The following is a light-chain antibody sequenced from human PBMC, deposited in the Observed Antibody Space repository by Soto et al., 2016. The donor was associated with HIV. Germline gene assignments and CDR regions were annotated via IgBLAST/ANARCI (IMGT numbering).Light chain of an antibody. CDR3: QSVDSSGTYRV. J-gene: IGLJ2*01. CDR2: KDS. CDR1: ALPKQY. Sequence: SYELTQPPSVSVSPGQTARITCSGDALPKQYAYWYQQKPGQAPVLVIYKDSERPSGTPERFSGSSSGTTVTLTISGVQAEDEADYYCQSVDSSGTYRVFGGGTKLTVL. V-gene: IGLV3-25*03.